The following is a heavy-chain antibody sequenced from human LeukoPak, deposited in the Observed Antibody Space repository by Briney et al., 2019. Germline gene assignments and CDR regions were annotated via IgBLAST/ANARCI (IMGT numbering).Heavy chain of an antibody. Sequence: PSETLSLTCTVSGGSISSSSYYWGWIRQPPGKGLEWIGSIYHSGSTYYNPSLKSRVTISVDTSKNQFSLKLSSVAAADTAVYYCARCGRWFGELPLDPWGQGTLVTVSS. CDR2: IYHSGST. CDR3: ARCGRWFGELPLDP. D-gene: IGHD3-10*01. V-gene: IGHV4-39*01. CDR1: GGSISSSSYY. J-gene: IGHJ5*02.